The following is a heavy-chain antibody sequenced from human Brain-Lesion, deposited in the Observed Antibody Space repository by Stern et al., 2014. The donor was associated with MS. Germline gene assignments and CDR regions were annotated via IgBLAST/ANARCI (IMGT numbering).Heavy chain of an antibody. V-gene: IGHV1-2*02. J-gene: IGHJ6*02. D-gene: IGHD3-3*01. Sequence: QVQLVESGAEVKKPGASVKVSCKASGYIFTGYYIHWVRQAPGQGLEWMAWINPNTGGQKSAQKFQGRVTMSRAQSASTHYVVVGSLISDDTAVYYCARDQRGITIFGVVTDYYYLGMDVWGQGTTVTVSS. CDR1: GYIFTGYY. CDR3: ARDQRGITIFGVVTDYYYLGMDV. CDR2: INPNTGGQ.